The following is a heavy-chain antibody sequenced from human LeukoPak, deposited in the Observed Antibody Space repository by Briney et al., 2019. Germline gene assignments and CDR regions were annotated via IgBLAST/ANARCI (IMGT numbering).Heavy chain of an antibody. CDR2: IIPIFGTA. V-gene: IGHV1-69*13. CDR1: GGTFSSYA. CDR3: ARNYNSFPAEDAFDI. D-gene: IGHD3-22*01. J-gene: IGHJ3*02. Sequence: SVKVSCKASGGTFSSYAISWVRQAPGQGLEWMGGIIPIFGTANYAQKFQGRVTITADESTSTAYMELSSLRSEDTAVYYCARNYNSFPAEDAFDIWGQGTMVTVSS.